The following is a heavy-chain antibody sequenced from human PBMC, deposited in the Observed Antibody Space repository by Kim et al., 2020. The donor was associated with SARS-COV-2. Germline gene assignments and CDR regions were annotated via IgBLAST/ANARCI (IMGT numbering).Heavy chain of an antibody. CDR3: ATGTPPAVYLYYYGLDI. CDR2: INHSAGS. J-gene: IGHJ6*01. CDR1: GGSFSGFY. Sequence: SETLSLTCAVYGGSFSGFYWSWIRQPPGKGLEWIWEINHSAGSSYNPSLKTRVTVSLDTSKNHFSLMLSTVTAAATAAYYCATGTPPAVYLYYYGLDIWG. V-gene: IGHV4-34*01. D-gene: IGHD2-8*01.